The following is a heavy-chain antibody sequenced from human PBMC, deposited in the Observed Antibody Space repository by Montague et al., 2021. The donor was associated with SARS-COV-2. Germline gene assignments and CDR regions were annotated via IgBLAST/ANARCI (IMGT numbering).Heavy chain of an antibody. Sequence: SETLSLTCRVSGDSISDYYGRWIRQSVGKGLEWIGRIYSRGGTKXNPSLKSRVTMSVDTSKKQFSLNLNSVTAADTAFYYCAIAGYSSNWDNWIDPWGQGTLVTVSS. J-gene: IGHJ5*02. CDR3: AIAGYSSNWDNWIDP. V-gene: IGHV4-4*07. CDR1: GDSISDYY. CDR2: IYSRGGT. D-gene: IGHD6-13*01.